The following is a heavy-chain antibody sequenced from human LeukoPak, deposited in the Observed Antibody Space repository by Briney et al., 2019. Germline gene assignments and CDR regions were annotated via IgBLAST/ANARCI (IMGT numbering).Heavy chain of an antibody. Sequence: SETLSLTCTVSGGSISNYYWSWIRRPPGKGPEWIGYIYYSGNTDYNPSLERRVTISVDTSKNQFSPKLSSVTAADTAVYYCAREIWYGGFFDYWGPGTLVSVSS. J-gene: IGHJ4*02. CDR2: IYYSGNT. V-gene: IGHV4-59*01. CDR3: AREIWYGGFFDY. CDR1: GGSISNYY. D-gene: IGHD1-26*01.